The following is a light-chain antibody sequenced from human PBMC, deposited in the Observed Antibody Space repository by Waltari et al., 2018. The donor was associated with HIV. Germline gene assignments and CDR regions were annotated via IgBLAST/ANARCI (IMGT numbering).Light chain of an antibody. J-gene: IGKJ1*01. V-gene: IGKV1-5*03. CDR2: KAS. CDR1: QTINSW. CDR3: QQYNSYSWT. Sequence: DIQMTQSPSTLSASVGDRVTITCRASQTINSWLAWYQQKPGKPPKLLIYKASSLESGVPSRFSGSGSGTEFTLTISSLQPDDFGTYYCQQYNSYSWTFGQGTKVEIK.